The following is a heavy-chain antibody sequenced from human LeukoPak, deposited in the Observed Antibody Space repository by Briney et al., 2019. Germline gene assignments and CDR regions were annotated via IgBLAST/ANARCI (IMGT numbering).Heavy chain of an antibody. CDR1: GGSISSSSYY. D-gene: IGHD3-3*01. V-gene: IGHV4-39*07. Sequence: SETLSLTCTVSGGSISSSSYYWGWIRQPPGKGLEWIGSIYHSGSTYYNPSLKSRVTISVDTSKDQFSLKLSSVTAADTAVYYCARITYYDFWSGYPSNYYFDYWGQGTLVTVSS. CDR2: IYHSGST. CDR3: ARITYYDFWSGYPSNYYFDY. J-gene: IGHJ4*02.